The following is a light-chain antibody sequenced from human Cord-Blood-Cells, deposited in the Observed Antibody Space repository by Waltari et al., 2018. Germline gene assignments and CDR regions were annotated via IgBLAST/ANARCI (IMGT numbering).Light chain of an antibody. CDR1: QSVSSN. J-gene: IGKJ4*01. Sequence: EIVMTQSPATLSVSPGGRSTLSCRASQSVSSNLAWYQQKPGQAPRLLIYGASTRATGIPARFSGSGSGTEFTLTISSLQSEDFAVYYGQQYNNWPPLTFGGGTKVEIK. CDR3: QQYNNWPPLT. CDR2: GAS. V-gene: IGKV3-15*01.